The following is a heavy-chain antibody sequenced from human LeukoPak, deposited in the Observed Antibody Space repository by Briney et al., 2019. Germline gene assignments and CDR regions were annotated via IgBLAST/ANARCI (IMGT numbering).Heavy chain of an antibody. CDR3: ARDPRGSDFWSGYFMDV. CDR1: GFTVSSNY. Sequence: GGSLRLSCAASGFTVSSNYMSWVRPATGKGLEWVSVIYSGGSTYYADSVKGRFTISRDNSKNTLYLQMNSLRAEDTAVYYCARDPRGSDFWSGYFMDVWGKGTTVTVSS. J-gene: IGHJ6*03. D-gene: IGHD3-3*01. CDR2: IYSGGST. V-gene: IGHV3-66*02.